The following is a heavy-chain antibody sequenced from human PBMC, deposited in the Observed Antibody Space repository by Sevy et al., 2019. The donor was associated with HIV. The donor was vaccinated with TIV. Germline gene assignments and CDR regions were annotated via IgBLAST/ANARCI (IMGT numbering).Heavy chain of an antibody. D-gene: IGHD3-10*01. Sequence: ASVKVSCKASGYNFLSDGITWVRQAPGQGLEWMAWIGLYNGNANYAQKFRDRVTMTTDTSTNTAYLELRSLRSDDTAVYYCARVPTYYYGSATYFDSWGPGTTVTVSS. CDR3: ARVPTYYYGSATYFDS. CDR1: GYNFLSDG. V-gene: IGHV1-18*01. J-gene: IGHJ4*03. CDR2: IGLYNGNA.